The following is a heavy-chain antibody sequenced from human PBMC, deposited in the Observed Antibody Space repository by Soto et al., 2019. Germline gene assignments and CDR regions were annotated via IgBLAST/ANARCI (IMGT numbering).Heavy chain of an antibody. CDR3: ARGFSYGDYSTPHSAFDI. CDR1: GGTFSSYT. V-gene: IGHV1-69*02. Sequence: SVKVSCKASGGTFSSYTISWVRQAPGQGLEWMGRIIPILGIANYAQKFQGRVTITADKSTSTAYMELSSLRSEDTAVYYCARGFSYGDYSTPHSAFDIWGQGTMVTVSS. CDR2: IIPILGIA. J-gene: IGHJ3*02. D-gene: IGHD4-17*01.